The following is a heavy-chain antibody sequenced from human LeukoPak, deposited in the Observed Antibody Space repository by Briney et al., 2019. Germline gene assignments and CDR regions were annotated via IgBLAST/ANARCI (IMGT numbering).Heavy chain of an antibody. Sequence: ASVKVSCKASGYTLTSYGISWVRQAPGQGLEWMGWISAYNGNTHYAQKLQGRVTMTTDTSTSTVYMELRSLRSDDTAVYYCARGSPPRRNYDSRGYYSDYFDYWGQGTLVTVSS. CDR1: GYTLTSYG. J-gene: IGHJ4*02. CDR3: ARGSPPRRNYDSRGYYSDYFDY. D-gene: IGHD3-22*01. CDR2: ISAYNGNT. V-gene: IGHV1-18*01.